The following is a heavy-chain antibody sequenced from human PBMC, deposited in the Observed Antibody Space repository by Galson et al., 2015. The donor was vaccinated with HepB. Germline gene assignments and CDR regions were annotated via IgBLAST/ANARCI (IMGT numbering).Heavy chain of an antibody. CDR3: ARAPRFIAAAGNFDY. Sequence: SLRLSCAAPGFTFSSYAMSWVRQAPGKGLEWVSAISGSGGSTYYADSVKGRFTISRDNSKNTLYLQMNSLRAEDTAVYYCARAPRFIAAAGNFDYWGQGTLVTVSS. CDR1: GFTFSSYA. CDR2: ISGSGGST. J-gene: IGHJ4*02. V-gene: IGHV3-23*01. D-gene: IGHD6-13*01.